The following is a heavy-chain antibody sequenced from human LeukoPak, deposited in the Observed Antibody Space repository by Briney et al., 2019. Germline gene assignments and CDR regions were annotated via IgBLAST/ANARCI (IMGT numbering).Heavy chain of an antibody. CDR1: GGSFSGYY. J-gene: IGHJ6*03. CDR2: IYYSGST. CDR3: ARAQPVDTAMVRFYYYYYMDV. V-gene: IGHV4-59*01. Sequence: SETLSLTCAVYGGSFSGYYWSWIRQPPGKGLEWIGYIYYSGSTNYNPSLKSRVTISVDTSKNQFSLKLSSVTAADTAVYYCARAQPVDTAMVRFYYYYYMDVWGKGTTVTISS. D-gene: IGHD5-18*01.